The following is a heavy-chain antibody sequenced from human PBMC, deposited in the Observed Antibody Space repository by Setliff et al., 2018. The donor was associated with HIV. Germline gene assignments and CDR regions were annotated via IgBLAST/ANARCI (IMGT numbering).Heavy chain of an antibody. CDR3: ARDLERPRGYFDR. D-gene: IGHD1-1*01. Sequence: SETLSLTCTVSGDSITNDDYYWGWIRQPPGKGLEWIAIIHYNGRTYYDPSLKSRVTIFVDTSKTQFYLKLRSVTASDTAVYFCARDLERPRGYFDRWGQGALVTV. CDR2: IHYNGRT. CDR1: GDSITNDDYY. V-gene: IGHV4-39*02. J-gene: IGHJ4*02.